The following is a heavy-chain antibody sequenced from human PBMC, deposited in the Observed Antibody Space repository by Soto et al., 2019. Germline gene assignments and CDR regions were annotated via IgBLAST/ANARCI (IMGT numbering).Heavy chain of an antibody. CDR3: AKDLGYCSSTSCYVRGNWFDP. CDR1: GFTFSSYA. V-gene: IGHV3-23*01. Sequence: EVQLLESGGGLVQPGGSLRLSCAASGFTFSSYAMSWVRQAPGKGLEWVSAISGSGGSTYYADSVKGRFTISRDNSKNTRYLQMNSLRAEDTAVYYCAKDLGYCSSTSCYVRGNWFDPWGQGTLVTVSS. J-gene: IGHJ5*02. CDR2: ISGSGGST. D-gene: IGHD2-2*01.